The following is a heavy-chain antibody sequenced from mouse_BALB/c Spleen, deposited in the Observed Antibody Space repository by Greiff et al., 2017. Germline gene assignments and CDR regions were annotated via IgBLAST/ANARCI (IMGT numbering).Heavy chain of an antibody. D-gene: IGHD2-1*01. CDR1: GYTFTSYN. J-gene: IGHJ1*01. CDR2: IYPGNGDT. CDR3: ARGDLLSYFDV. V-gene: IGHV1-12*01. Sequence: LQQPGAELVKPGASVKMSCKASGYTFTSYNMHWVKQTPGQGLEWIGAIYPGNGDTSYNQKFKGKATLTADKSSSTAYMQLSSLTSEDSAVYYCARGDLLSYFDVWGAGTTVTVSS.